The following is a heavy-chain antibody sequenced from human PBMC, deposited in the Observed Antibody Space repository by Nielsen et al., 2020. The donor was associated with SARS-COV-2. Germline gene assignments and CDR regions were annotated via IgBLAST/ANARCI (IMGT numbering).Heavy chain of an antibody. V-gene: IGHV3-30*18. CDR1: GFIFDTFG. Sequence: GGSLRLSCATSGFIFDTFGMHWVRQAPGKGLDWLAVISHDGNNIFYADSVKGRFTISRDNSKNTLYLQMNSLRAEDTAVYFCAKEHLVDRALIMYYFDSWGQGTLVTVSS. J-gene: IGHJ4*02. CDR2: ISHDGNNI. D-gene: IGHD3-16*01. CDR3: AKEHLVDRALIMYYFDS.